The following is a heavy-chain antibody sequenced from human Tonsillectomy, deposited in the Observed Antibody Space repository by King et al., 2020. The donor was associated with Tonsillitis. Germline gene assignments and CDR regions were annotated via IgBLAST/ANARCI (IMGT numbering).Heavy chain of an antibody. D-gene: IGHD5-12*01. J-gene: IGHJ6*02. V-gene: IGHV3-7*01. CDR3: VRAWEPIVATKYAVYYGMDV. CDR2: IKQDGSEK. Sequence: VQLVQSGGGLVQPGGSLRLSCAASGFTFSSYWMSWVRQAPGKGLEWVANIKQDGSEKYYVDSVKGRFSISRDNAKNSLYLQMNSLRAEDTAMYYCVRAWEPIVATKYAVYYGMDVWGQGTTVTVSS. CDR1: GFTFSSYW.